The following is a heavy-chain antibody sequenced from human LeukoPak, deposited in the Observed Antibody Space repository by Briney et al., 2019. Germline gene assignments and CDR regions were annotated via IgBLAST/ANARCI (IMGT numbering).Heavy chain of an antibody. Sequence: PGGSLRLSCETSGFIFRNKGMDWVRQAPGKGLEWVAVIWYDASKEYYADSVKGRFTISRDNSKNILYLEMNSLRADDTGVYYCARRRLEGSSCWYIDYWGQGTLVTVSS. CDR3: ARRRLEGSSCWYIDY. V-gene: IGHV3-33*01. CDR2: IWYDASKE. D-gene: IGHD6-13*01. CDR1: GFIFRNKG. J-gene: IGHJ4*02.